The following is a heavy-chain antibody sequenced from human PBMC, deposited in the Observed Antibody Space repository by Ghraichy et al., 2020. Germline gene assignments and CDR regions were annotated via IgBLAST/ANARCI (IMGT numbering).Heavy chain of an antibody. D-gene: IGHD6-19*01. J-gene: IGHJ6*02. CDR2: ISYDGSNK. CDR3: AKSVRYSSGWQFYYHYGMDV. CDR1: GFTFSSYG. V-gene: IGHV3-30*18. Sequence: GGSLRLSCAASGFTFSSYGMHWVRQAPGKGLEWVAVISYDGSNKYYADSVKGRFTISRDNSKNTLYLQMNSLRAEDTAVYYCAKSVRYSSGWQFYYHYGMDVWGQGTTVTVSS.